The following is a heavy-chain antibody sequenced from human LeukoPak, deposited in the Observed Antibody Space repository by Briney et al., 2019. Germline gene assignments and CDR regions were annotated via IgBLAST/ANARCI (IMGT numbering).Heavy chain of an antibody. V-gene: IGHV1-2*02. D-gene: IGHD3-10*01. CDR2: INPNSGGT. J-gene: IGHJ6*03. CDR1: GYTFTGYY. Sequence: ASVKVSCKASGYTFTGYYMHWVRQAPGQGLEWMGWINPNSGGTNYAQKFQGRVTMTRDTSISTAYMELSRLRSDDTAVYHCARGVTMVRGVITNYYYYMDVWGKGTTVTISS. CDR3: ARGVTMVRGVITNYYYYMDV.